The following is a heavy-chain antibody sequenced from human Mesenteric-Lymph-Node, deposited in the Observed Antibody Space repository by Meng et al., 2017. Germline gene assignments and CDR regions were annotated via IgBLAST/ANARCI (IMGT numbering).Heavy chain of an antibody. D-gene: IGHD3-22*01. CDR1: GGTFSSYA. CDR2: INPSGGST. V-gene: IGHV1-46*01. Sequence: ASVKVSCKASGGTFSSYAISWVRQAPGQGLEWMGIINPSGGSTSYAQKFQGRVTMTRDTSTSTVYMELSSLRSEDTAVYYCARVMVITNYYYYGMDVWGQGTTVTVSS. CDR3: ARVMVITNYYYYGMDV. J-gene: IGHJ6*02.